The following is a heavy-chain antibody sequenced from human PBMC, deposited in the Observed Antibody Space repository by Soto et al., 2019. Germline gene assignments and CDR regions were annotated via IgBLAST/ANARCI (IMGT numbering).Heavy chain of an antibody. J-gene: IGHJ4*02. Sequence: QVQLVQSGAEVKKPGASVKVSCKASGYTFTSYDINWVRQATGQGLEWMGWMNPNTGNTDFAQKFQGRVTMTRNTSTSAAYVALTSLRSEDTAVHHCVTSGSDRYCSTIRCRVFAYSGQGTLVTVSS. V-gene: IGHV1-8*01. CDR1: GYTFTSYD. CDR3: VTSGSDRYCSTIRCRVFAY. D-gene: IGHD2-8*01. CDR2: MNPNTGNT.